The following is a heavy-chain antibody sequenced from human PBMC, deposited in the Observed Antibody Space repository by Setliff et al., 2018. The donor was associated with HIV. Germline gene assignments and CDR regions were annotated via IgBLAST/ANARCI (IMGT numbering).Heavy chain of an antibody. V-gene: IGHV1-46*01. CDR3: AKEGGSHCTKGVCFPTNWLDS. CDR1: GDTSTIHY. D-gene: IGHD2-8*01. Sequence: VASVKVSCKASGDTSTIHYIHWVRQAPGQGLEWMGIMNKDGVGTTYAQKFQGRVTLTRDRSTNTVYMDLNSLRSEDTAVYYCAKEGGSHCTKGVCFPTNWLDSWGQGTLVTVSS. J-gene: IGHJ5*01. CDR2: MNKDGVGT.